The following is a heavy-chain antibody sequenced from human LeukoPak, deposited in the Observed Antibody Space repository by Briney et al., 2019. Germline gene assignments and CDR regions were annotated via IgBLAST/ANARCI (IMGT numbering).Heavy chain of an antibody. V-gene: IGHV3-53*01. J-gene: IGHJ3*01. CDR1: GFTVTSNY. Sequence: GGSLRLSCAASGFTVTSNYMSWLRQAPGKGLEWVSVIYGGETTDYVDSVKGRFTIFRDNSKNTLYLQMNSLRADDTAVYYCARPLHFDSTIYYYGYPSNAFDVWGQGTVVTVSS. CDR2: IYGGETT. D-gene: IGHD3-22*01. CDR3: ARPLHFDSTIYYYGYPSNAFDV.